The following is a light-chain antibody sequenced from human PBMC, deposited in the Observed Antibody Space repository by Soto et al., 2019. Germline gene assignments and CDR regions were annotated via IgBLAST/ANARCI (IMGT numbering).Light chain of an antibody. Sequence: QSVLTQPPSVSAAPGQKVTISCSGSSANIGNKYVSWYQQLPGTAPRLLIYENNKRPSGIPDRFSGSKTGTSATLGITGLQTGDEADYYCGTWDSSLGVGVFGGGTKLTVL. CDR1: SANIGNKY. J-gene: IGLJ3*02. V-gene: IGLV1-51*02. CDR2: ENN. CDR3: GTWDSSLGVGV.